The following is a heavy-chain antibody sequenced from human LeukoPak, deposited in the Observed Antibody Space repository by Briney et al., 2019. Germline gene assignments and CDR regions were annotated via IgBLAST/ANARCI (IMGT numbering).Heavy chain of an antibody. V-gene: IGHV3-43D*03. CDR1: GFTFDDYA. CDR3: AKDRDSSGYYDAFDI. Sequence: GGSLRLSCAASGFTFDDYAMHWVRQAPGKGLEWVSLISWDGGSTYYADSVKGRFTISRDNSKNTLYLQMNSLRAEDTAVYYCAKDRDSSGYYDAFDIWGQGTMVTVSS. J-gene: IGHJ3*02. D-gene: IGHD3-22*01. CDR2: ISWDGGST.